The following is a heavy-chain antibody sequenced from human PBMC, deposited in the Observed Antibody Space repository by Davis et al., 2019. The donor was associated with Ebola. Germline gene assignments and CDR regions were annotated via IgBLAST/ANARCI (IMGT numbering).Heavy chain of an antibody. Sequence: GGSLRLSCAASGFTFSSYAMSWVRQAPGKGLEWVSAISGSGGSTYYADSVKGRFTISRDNSKNTLYLQMNSLRAEDTAVYYCAKTWEYVRYFDPGAFDIWGQGTMVTVSS. D-gene: IGHD3-9*01. J-gene: IGHJ3*02. CDR1: GFTFSSYA. V-gene: IGHV3-23*01. CDR3: AKTWEYVRYFDPGAFDI. CDR2: ISGSGGST.